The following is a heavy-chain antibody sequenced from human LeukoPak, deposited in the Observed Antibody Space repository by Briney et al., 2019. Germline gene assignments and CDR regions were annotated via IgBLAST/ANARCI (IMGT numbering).Heavy chain of an antibody. J-gene: IGHJ3*02. CDR1: GYTFTGYY. Sequence: ASVTVSYKASGYTFTGYYMHWVRQAPGQGLEWMGWINPNSGDTNYAEKFQGRVTITRDTSISTAYMELSRLRSDDTAVYYCARGPSGTGGDAFDIWGQGTMVTVSS. D-gene: IGHD5-12*01. CDR3: ARGPSGTGGDAFDI. V-gene: IGHV1-2*02. CDR2: INPNSGDT.